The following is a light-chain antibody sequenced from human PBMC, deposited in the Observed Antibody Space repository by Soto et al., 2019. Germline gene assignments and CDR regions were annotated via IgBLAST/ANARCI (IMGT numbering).Light chain of an antibody. CDR3: QKYNSALSRG. CDR2: AAS. CDR1: QGISNY. J-gene: IGKJ1*01. V-gene: IGKV1-27*01. Sequence: DIQMTQSPSYLSASVGDRVTITCRASQGISNYLAWYQQKPGKVPKLLIYAASTLQSGVPSRFSGSGSGTDFTLTITSLQPEDVATYYCQKYNSALSRGFGQGTKVDIK.